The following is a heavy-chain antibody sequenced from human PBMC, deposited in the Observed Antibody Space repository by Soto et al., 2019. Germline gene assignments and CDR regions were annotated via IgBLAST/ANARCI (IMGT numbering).Heavy chain of an antibody. V-gene: IGHV3-33*01. CDR3: SRDIEFVQIEPTIVHHYSFSGMDL. CDR1: GFTFSRYG. CDR2: IWYDGSNK. J-gene: IGHJ6*02. D-gene: IGHD1-1*01. Sequence: QVQVVESGGGVVQAGRSLRLSCEVSGFTFSRYGMHWVRQAPGKGLEWVAFIWYDGSNKNYGDSVQGRFTVSREDLKNTDYLQTQSLSTEETAVNHCSRDIEFVQIEPTIVHHYSFSGMDLWGQGTTVTVSS.